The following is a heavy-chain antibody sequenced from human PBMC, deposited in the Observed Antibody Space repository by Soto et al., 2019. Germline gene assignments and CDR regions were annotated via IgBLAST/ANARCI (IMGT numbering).Heavy chain of an antibody. D-gene: IGHD3-3*01. CDR2: ISYDGSNK. V-gene: IGHV3-30-3*01. CDR1: GFTFSSYA. J-gene: IGHJ6*02. CDR3: ARHSTPDYDFWSGYYGYGMDV. Sequence: GGSLRLSCAASGFTFSSYAMHWVRQAPGKGLEWVAVISYDGSNKYYADSVKGQVTISADKSISTAYLQWSSLKASDTAMYYCARHSTPDYDFWSGYYGYGMDVWGQGTTVTVSS.